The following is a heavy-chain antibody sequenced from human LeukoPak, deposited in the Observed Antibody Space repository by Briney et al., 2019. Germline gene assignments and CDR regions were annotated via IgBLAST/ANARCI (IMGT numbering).Heavy chain of an antibody. CDR3: AVGDGEVVVGWATRGMDV. CDR1: GYTFTGYY. J-gene: IGHJ6*02. D-gene: IGHD2-2*01. CDR2: INPNSGGT. V-gene: IGHV1-2*02. Sequence: ASVKVSCKASGYTFTGYYMHWVRQAPGQGLEWMGWINPNSGGTNYAQKFQGRVTMTRDTSISTAYTELSRLRSDDTAVYYCAVGDGEVVVGWATRGMDVWGQGTTVTVSS.